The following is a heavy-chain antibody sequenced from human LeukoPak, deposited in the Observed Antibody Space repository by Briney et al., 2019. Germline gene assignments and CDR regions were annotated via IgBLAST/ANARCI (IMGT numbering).Heavy chain of an antibody. D-gene: IGHD4-17*01. CDR2: IKSKTDGGTT. Sequence: PGGSLRLSCAASGFTFSNAWMCWVRQAPGKGLEWVARIKSKTDGGTTDYAAPVKGRFTISRDDSKNTLYLQMNSLKTEDTAVYYCTTAFSGDYDWDNDYWGQGTLVTVSS. J-gene: IGHJ4*02. CDR3: TTAFSGDYDWDNDY. V-gene: IGHV3-15*01. CDR1: GFTFSNAW.